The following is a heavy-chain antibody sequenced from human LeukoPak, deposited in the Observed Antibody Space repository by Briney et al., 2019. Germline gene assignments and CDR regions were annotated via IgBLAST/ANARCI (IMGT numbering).Heavy chain of an antibody. J-gene: IGHJ5*02. V-gene: IGHV1-18*01. CDR1: GDTFASYG. CDR2: ISGYSGKT. D-gene: IGHD3-3*01. CDR3: ARGGRDRGYDFWSGHPDNWFDP. Sequence: ASVKVSCKASGDTFASYGISWVRQAPGQGLEWMGWISGYSGKTSYAQKLQGRVTMTTDTSTSTVYMELRSLRSDDTAVYYCARGGRDRGYDFWSGHPDNWFDPWGQGTLVTVSS.